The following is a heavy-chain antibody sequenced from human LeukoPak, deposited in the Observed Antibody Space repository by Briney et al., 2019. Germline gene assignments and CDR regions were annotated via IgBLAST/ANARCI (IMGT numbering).Heavy chain of an antibody. CDR1: GYSFINYW. Sequence: GESLKISCEGSGYSFINYWIGWVRQMPGKGLEWTGIIYPGDSDTRYSPSFQGQVTISADKSITTAYLQWSSLKASDTAMYYCARQEYCSGGSCYTWFDPWGQGTLVTVSS. J-gene: IGHJ5*02. CDR3: ARQEYCSGGSCYTWFDP. CDR2: IYPGDSDT. V-gene: IGHV5-51*01. D-gene: IGHD2-15*01.